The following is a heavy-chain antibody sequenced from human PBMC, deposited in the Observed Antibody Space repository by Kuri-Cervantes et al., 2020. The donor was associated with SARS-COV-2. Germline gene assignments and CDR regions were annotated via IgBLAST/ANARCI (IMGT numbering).Heavy chain of an antibody. V-gene: IGHV3-11*01. J-gene: IGHJ5*02. Sequence: GESLKISCAASGFTFSDYYMSWIRQAPGKGLEWVSYISSSSSTIYYADSVKGRFTISRDNAKNSLYLQMNSLRAEDTAVYYCANMYYDFWSGFHPYHQATNWFDPWGQGTLVTVSS. D-gene: IGHD3-3*01. CDR1: GFTFSDYY. CDR3: ANMYYDFWSGFHPYHQATNWFDP. CDR2: ISSSSSTI.